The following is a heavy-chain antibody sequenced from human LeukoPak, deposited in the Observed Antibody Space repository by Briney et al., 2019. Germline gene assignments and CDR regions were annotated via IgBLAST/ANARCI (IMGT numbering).Heavy chain of an antibody. J-gene: IGHJ4*02. Sequence: GASVKVSCKASGYTFTSYGISWVRQAPGQGLEWMGWISAYNGNTNYAQKLQGRVTMTTDTSTSTAYMELRSLRSDDTAVYYCARAQAPIYYDSSGYQPADFDYWGQGTLVTVSS. CDR1: GYTFTSYG. CDR2: ISAYNGNT. CDR3: ARAQAPIYYDSSGYQPADFDY. D-gene: IGHD3-22*01. V-gene: IGHV1-18*01.